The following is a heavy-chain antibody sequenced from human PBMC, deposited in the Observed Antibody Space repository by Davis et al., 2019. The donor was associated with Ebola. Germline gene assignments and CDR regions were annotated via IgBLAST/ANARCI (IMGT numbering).Heavy chain of an antibody. J-gene: IGHJ5*02. V-gene: IGHV4-34*01. CDR2: INHSGTT. Sequence: SETLSLTCAVYGVFFSGYYWSWIRQPPGKGLEWIGEINHSGTTNYNPSLQSRVTISVDTSKNQFSLKLSSVTAADTAVYYCARGQSTYYYDSSGYYTKAGWFDPWGQGTLVTVSS. CDR3: ARGQSTYYYDSSGYYTKAGWFDP. D-gene: IGHD3-22*01. CDR1: GVFFSGYY.